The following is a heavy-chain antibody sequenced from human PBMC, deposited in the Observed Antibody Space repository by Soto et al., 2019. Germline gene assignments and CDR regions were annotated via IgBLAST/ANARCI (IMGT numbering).Heavy chain of an antibody. J-gene: IGHJ3*02. D-gene: IGHD3-10*01. CDR3: ARAFLYGAGSARSGPIDGFDI. V-gene: IGHV3-13*01. Sequence: GGSLRLSCAASGFTFNAYDMHWVRQPTGKGLEWVSGIGTLGDAFYADSVNGRFTFSREDAKNSLYRQMDGLRVGDTAVYYGARAFLYGAGSARSGPIDGFDIWGQGTGVTVSS. CDR1: GFTFNAYD. CDR2: IGTLGDA.